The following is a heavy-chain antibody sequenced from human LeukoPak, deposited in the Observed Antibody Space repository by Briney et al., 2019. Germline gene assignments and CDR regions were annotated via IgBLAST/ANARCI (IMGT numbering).Heavy chain of an antibody. CDR2: ISSSSTYI. J-gene: IGHJ4*02. Sequence: GGSLRLSCAASGFTFSSYSMNWVRQAPGKGLEWVSSISSSSTYIYYADSVRGRFTISRDNAKNSLYLQMNSLRAEDTAVYYCARDYYDSSGYPTTHFDYWGQGTLVTVSS. CDR1: GFTFSSYS. V-gene: IGHV3-21*01. D-gene: IGHD3-22*01. CDR3: ARDYYDSSGYPTTHFDY.